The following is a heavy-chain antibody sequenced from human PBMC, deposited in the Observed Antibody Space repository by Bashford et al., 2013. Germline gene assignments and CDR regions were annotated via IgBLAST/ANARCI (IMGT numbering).Heavy chain of an antibody. CDR1: GYTFTGYY. D-gene: IGHD6-19*01. V-gene: IGHV1-2*02. CDR2: INPNSGGT. Sequence: ASVKVSCKASGYTFTGYYMHWVRQAPGQGLEWMGWINPNSGGTNYAQKFQGRVTMTRDTSISTAYMELSRLRSDDTAVYYCARELAVAGTGDDYWGQGTLVTVSS. CDR3: ARELAVAGTGDDY. J-gene: IGHJ4*02.